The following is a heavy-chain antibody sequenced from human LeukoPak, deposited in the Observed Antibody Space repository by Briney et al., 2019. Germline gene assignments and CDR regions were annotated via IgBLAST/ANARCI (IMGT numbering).Heavy chain of an antibody. D-gene: IGHD6-19*01. CDR3: ARGEVAGSHFDY. CDR2: ISSSGSTI. CDR1: GFTVSRNY. Sequence: PGGSLRLSCAASGFTVSRNYMSWIRQAPGKGLEWVSYISSSGSTIYYADSVKGRFTISRDNAKNSLYLQMNSLRAEDTAVYYCARGEVAGSHFDYWGQGALVTVSS. V-gene: IGHV3-11*01. J-gene: IGHJ4*02.